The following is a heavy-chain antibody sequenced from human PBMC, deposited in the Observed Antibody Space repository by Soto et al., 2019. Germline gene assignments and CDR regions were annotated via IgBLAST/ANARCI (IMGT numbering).Heavy chain of an antibody. Sequence: SETLSLTCAVSGYSISSGYYWGWIRQPPGKGLEWIGSIYHSGSTYYNPSLKSRVTISVDTSKNQFSLKLSSVTAADTAVYYCARDRYYDSSGYSDAFDIWGQGTMVTVSS. CDR2: IYHSGST. V-gene: IGHV4-38-2*02. J-gene: IGHJ3*02. D-gene: IGHD3-22*01. CDR3: ARDRYYDSSGYSDAFDI. CDR1: GYSISSGYY.